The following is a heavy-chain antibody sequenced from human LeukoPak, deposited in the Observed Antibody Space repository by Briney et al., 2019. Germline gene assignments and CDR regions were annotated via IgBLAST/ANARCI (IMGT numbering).Heavy chain of an antibody. V-gene: IGHV3-48*01. Sequence: GGSLRLSCAASGFTFNTYSMNWVRQAPGKGLEWVSYISSSSSPIYYADSVKGRFTISRDNAKNSLYLQMNSLRAEDTAVYYCARPSAMPWDYYYYMDVWGKGTTVTVSS. J-gene: IGHJ6*03. D-gene: IGHD2-2*01. CDR3: ARPSAMPWDYYYYMDV. CDR1: GFTFNTYS. CDR2: ISSSSSPI.